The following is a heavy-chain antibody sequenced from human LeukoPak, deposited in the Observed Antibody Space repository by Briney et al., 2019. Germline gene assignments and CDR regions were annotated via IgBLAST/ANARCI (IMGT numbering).Heavy chain of an antibody. D-gene: IGHD2-21*01. V-gene: IGHV4-34*01. CDR3: ARGVEGLD. CDR1: GDSFTSVTDY. J-gene: IGHJ4*02. Sequence: PSQTLSLTCTVSGDSFTSVTDYWAWIRQPPGKGLEWIGEINHSGSTNYNPSLKSRVTISLDTSKNQFSLKLSSVTAADTAVYYCARGVEGLDWGQGTLVTVSS. CDR2: INHSGST.